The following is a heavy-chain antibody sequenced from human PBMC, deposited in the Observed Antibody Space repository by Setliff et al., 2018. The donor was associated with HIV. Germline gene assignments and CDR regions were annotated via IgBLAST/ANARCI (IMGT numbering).Heavy chain of an antibody. J-gene: IGHJ4*02. CDR2: LYYRETT. V-gene: IGHV4-39*01. CDR1: GGSISSSSYY. CDR3: ASSPAWRSDYGLHTFDY. Sequence: SETLSLTCTVSGGSISSSSYYWGWIRQPPGKGPEWIGSLYYRETTYYNPSLKSRVTISTGTSNSQFSLTLSSVPAADTAVYYCASSPAWRSDYGLHTFDYWGQGTLVTVSS. D-gene: IGHD4-17*01.